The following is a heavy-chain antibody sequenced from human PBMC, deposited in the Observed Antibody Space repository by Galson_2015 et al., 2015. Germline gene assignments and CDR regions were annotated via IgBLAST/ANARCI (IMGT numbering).Heavy chain of an antibody. V-gene: IGHV3-30-3*01. J-gene: IGHJ4*02. CDR2: ISYDGSNK. Sequence: SLRLSCAASGFTFSSYAMHWVRQAPGKGLEWVAVISYDGSNKYYADSVKGRFTISRDNSKNTLYLQMNSLRAEDTAVYYCARGNYYDSSGYYEIDYWGQGTLVTVSS. D-gene: IGHD3-22*01. CDR3: ARGNYYDSSGYYEIDY. CDR1: GFTFSSYA.